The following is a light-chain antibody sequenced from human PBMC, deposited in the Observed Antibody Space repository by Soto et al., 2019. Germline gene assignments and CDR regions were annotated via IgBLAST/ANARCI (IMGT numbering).Light chain of an antibody. CDR3: QQYGSSPLT. J-gene: IGKJ1*01. CDR1: QSVSSN. Sequence: IVMTQSPATLSVSPGERATLSCRASQSVSSNLACYQQKPGQAPRLLLYGAATRATGIPDRFSGSGSGTDFTLTISRLEPEDFAVYYCQQYGSSPLTFGQGTKVDIK. CDR2: GAA. V-gene: IGKV3-20*01.